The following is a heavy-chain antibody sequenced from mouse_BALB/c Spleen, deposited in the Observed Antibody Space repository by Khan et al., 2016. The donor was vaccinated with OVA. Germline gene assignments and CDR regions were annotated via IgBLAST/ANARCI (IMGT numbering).Heavy chain of an antibody. Sequence: VQLKESGGDLVKPGGSLKLSCAASGFTFSTYGMSWVRQAPDKSLEWVATVSTGGSYTYYPDSVKGRFTISRDNAKNTLYLQMSGLRSEDTAMFYCTRLAYYYDSEGFAYWGQGTLVTVSA. CDR2: VSTGGSYT. CDR1: GFTFSTYG. J-gene: IGHJ3*01. CDR3: TRLAYYYDSEGFAY. D-gene: IGHD1-1*01. V-gene: IGHV5-6*01.